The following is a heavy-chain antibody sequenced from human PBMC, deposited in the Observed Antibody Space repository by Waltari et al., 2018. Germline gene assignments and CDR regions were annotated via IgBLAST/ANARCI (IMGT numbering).Heavy chain of an antibody. CDR3: IRGYYFDY. D-gene: IGHD3-22*01. J-gene: IGHJ4*02. Sequence: EVQLLESGGGLVQPGGSLRLSCADSGFTFSGYAIGWVRQAPGKGLEWVSAISVSGGSTYYADSVKGRFTISRDNSKNTLYLQMNSLRAEDTAVYYGIRGYYFDYWGQGTLVTVSS. CDR1: GFTFSGYA. V-gene: IGHV3-23*01. CDR2: ISVSGGST.